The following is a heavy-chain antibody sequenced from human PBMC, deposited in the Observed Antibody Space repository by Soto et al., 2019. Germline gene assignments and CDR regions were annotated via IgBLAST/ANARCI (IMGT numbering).Heavy chain of an antibody. V-gene: IGHV3-23*01. Sequence: LRLSCGASGFTLRNYAMTWVRQAPGKGLEWVSLISANDVGTYYAESVKTRFTISTDQSRNTVYLQMDSLRADDTAIYYCAKAKNDYNWDNRPPFDYWGQGTLVTVSS. D-gene: IGHD1-20*01. CDR2: ISANDVGT. J-gene: IGHJ4*02. CDR1: GFTLRNYA. CDR3: AKAKNDYNWDNRPPFDY.